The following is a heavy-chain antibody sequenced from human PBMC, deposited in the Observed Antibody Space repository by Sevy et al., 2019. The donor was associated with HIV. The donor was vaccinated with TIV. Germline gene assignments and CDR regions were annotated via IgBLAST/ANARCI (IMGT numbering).Heavy chain of an antibody. Sequence: GGSLRLSCAASGFIVSSNYMSWVRRAPGKGLEWVSVTYSGGSTYDADSVKGRFTISSDNSKNTLYLQMNSLRAEDTAVYYCARDRNTAMVIGMDVWGQGTTVTVSS. D-gene: IGHD5-18*01. CDR2: TYSGGST. J-gene: IGHJ6*02. CDR1: GFIVSSNY. V-gene: IGHV3-53*01. CDR3: ARDRNTAMVIGMDV.